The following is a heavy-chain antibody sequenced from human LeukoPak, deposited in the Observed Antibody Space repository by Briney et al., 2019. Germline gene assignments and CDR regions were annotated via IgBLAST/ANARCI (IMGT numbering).Heavy chain of an antibody. CDR2: IKQDGSEK. V-gene: IGHV3-7*01. CDR3: ARDGGDYGDSYFDY. CDR1: GFTFSRYW. Sequence: GGSLRLSCAASGFTFSRYWMSWARKAPGKGLEGVANIKQDGSEKYYVDSVRGRFTISRDNAKNSLYLQMNSLRAEDSAVYYCARDGGDYGDSYFDYWGQGTLVTVSS. J-gene: IGHJ4*01. D-gene: IGHD4-17*01.